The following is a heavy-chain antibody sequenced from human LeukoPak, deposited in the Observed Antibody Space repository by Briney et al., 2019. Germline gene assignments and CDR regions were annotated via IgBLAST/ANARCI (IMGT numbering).Heavy chain of an antibody. CDR1: GGSISSYY. J-gene: IGHJ5*02. V-gene: IGHV4-4*07. D-gene: IGHD5-18*01. Sequence: SETLSLPCTISGGSISSYYWSWIRQPAGKGLEWIGRIDTSGSTNYNPSLKSRVTISVDKSKNQFSLKLSSVTAADTAVYYCARAASAMVDLNWFDPWGQGTLVTVSS. CDR2: IDTSGST. CDR3: ARAASAMVDLNWFDP.